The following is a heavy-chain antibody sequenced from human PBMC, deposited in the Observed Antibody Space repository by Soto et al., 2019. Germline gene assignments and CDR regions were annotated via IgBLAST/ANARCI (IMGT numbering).Heavy chain of an antibody. CDR1: GFTFSSYA. Sequence: EVQLLESGGGLVQPGGSLRLSCAASGFTFSSYAMSWVRQAPGKGLEWVSAISGSGGSTYYADSVKGRFTISRDNSKNTLYLQMNSLRAEDTAVYYCAKDLKDYDFWSGYFLEVDGGYYHYGMDVWGQGTTVTVSS. V-gene: IGHV3-23*01. CDR2: ISGSGGST. J-gene: IGHJ6*02. CDR3: AKDLKDYDFWSGYFLEVDGGYYHYGMDV. D-gene: IGHD3-3*01.